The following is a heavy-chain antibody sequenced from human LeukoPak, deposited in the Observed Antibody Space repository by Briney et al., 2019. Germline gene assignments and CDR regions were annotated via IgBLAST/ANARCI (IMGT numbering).Heavy chain of an antibody. J-gene: IGHJ4*02. V-gene: IGHV1-69*04. CDR3: ARDRGNSYGHIYDY. CDR1: GGTFSSYA. Sequence: ASVKVSCKASGGTFSSYAISWVRQAPGQGLEWMRRIIPILGIANYAQKFQGRVTITADKSTSTAYMELSSLRSEDTAVYYCARDRGNSYGHIYDYWGQGTLVTVSS. CDR2: IIPILGIA. D-gene: IGHD5-18*01.